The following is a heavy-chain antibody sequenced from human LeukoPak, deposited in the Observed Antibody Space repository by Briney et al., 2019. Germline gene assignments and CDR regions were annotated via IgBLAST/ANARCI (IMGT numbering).Heavy chain of an antibody. CDR3: ARDGMTTVTTIVD. J-gene: IGHJ4*02. V-gene: IGHV3-21*01. CDR1: GFTFSSYS. Sequence: PGGSLRLSCTASGFTFSSYSMNWVRQAPGKGLEWVSSISSSRIYIYYADSVKGRFTISRDNAKNSLYLQMNSLRAEDTAVYYCARDGMTTVTTIVDWGQGTLVTVSS. CDR2: ISSSRIYI. D-gene: IGHD4-17*01.